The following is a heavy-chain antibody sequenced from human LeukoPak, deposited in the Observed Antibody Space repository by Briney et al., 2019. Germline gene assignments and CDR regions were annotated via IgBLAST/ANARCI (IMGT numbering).Heavy chain of an antibody. CDR2: ISAYNGNT. Sequence: ASVKVSCKASGYTFTSYGISWVRQAPGQGLEWMGWISAYNGNTNYAQKLQGRVTMTTDTSTSTAYMELRSLRSDDTAVYYCARDRVAGSPDPWYFDLWGRGTLVTVSS. CDR1: GYTFTSYG. CDR3: ARDRVAGSPDPWYFDL. J-gene: IGHJ2*01. V-gene: IGHV1-18*01. D-gene: IGHD6-19*01.